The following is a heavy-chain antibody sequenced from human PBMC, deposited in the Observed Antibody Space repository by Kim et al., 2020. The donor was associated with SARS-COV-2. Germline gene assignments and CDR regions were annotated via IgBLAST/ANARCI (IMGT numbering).Heavy chain of an antibody. CDR3: ARGTDVPGTDY. CDR2: IDTRTGNP. CDR1: GYSFTRYY. V-gene: IGHV7-4-1*02. J-gene: IGHJ4*02. Sequence: ASVKVSCKASGYSFTRYYINWVRQAPGQGLEWMGNIDTRTGNPTFAQGFTGRFVFSLDTSVSTAFLQISSLKTEDTAVYFCARGTDVPGTDYWGQGTLAT.